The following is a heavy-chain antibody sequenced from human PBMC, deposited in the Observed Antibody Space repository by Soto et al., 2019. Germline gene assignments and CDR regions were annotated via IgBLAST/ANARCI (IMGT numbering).Heavy chain of an antibody. CDR2: IYYSGST. D-gene: IGHD3-22*01. Sequence: TSETLSLTCTVSGGSISSGGYYWSWIRQHPGKGLEWIGYIYYSGSTYYNPSLKSRVTISVDTSKNQFSLKLSSVTAADTAVYYCAREDRRDYYDSSGYYYWFDPWGLGTLVTVSS. CDR3: AREDRRDYYDSSGYYYWFDP. V-gene: IGHV4-31*03. J-gene: IGHJ5*02. CDR1: GGSISSGGYY.